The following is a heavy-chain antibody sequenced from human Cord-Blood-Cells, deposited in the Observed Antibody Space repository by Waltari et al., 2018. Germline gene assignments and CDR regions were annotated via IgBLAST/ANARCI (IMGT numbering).Heavy chain of an antibody. CDR2: ISSSSSYI. D-gene: IGHD5-12*01. V-gene: IGHV3-21*01. CDR3: ARSGYDDAFDI. J-gene: IGHJ3*02. CDR1: GFTLSSYS. Sequence: EVQLVESGGGLVKPGGSLRLSCAASGFTLSSYSMNWVRQAPGKGLEWVSSISSSSSYIYYADSGKGRFTISRDNAKNSLYLQMNSLRAEDTAVYYCARSGYDDAFDIWGQGTMVTVSS.